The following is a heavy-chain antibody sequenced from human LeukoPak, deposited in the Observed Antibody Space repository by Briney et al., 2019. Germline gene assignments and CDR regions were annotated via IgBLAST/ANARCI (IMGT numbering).Heavy chain of an antibody. J-gene: IGHJ4*02. D-gene: IGHD4-17*01. V-gene: IGHV3-30*18. CDR3: AKLTSRNGDSFDY. Sequence: GGSLRLSCAASGFTFSSYGMHWVRQAPGKGLEWVAVISYDGSNKYYADSVKGRFTISRDNSKNTLYLQMNSLRAEDTAVCYCAKLTSRNGDSFDYWGQGTLVTVSS. CDR1: GFTFSSYG. CDR2: ISYDGSNK.